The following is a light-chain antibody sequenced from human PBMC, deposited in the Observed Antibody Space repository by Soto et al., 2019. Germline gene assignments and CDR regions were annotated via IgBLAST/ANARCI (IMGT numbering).Light chain of an antibody. CDR2: GAS. V-gene: IGKV3-15*01. CDR3: QQYNNWRT. Sequence: EIVMTQSPATLSVSPGERATLSCRASQSVSSNLAWYQQKPGQAPRLLLYGASTRATGIPARLSGSGSGTEFTLTISSLQSEDFAVYYCQQYNNWRTFGQGTKVDIK. J-gene: IGKJ2*02. CDR1: QSVSSN.